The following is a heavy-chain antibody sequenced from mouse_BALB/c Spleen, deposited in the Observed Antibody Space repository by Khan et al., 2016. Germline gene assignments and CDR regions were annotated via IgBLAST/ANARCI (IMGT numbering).Heavy chain of an antibody. CDR1: GYTLSTYW. CDR2: ILPGSGST. CDR3: ALWYGLDY. Sequence: VQLQESGAELMKPGASVKISCKVTGYTLSTYWIEWVKQRPGHGLEWIGQILPGSGSTKYNEKFKGKATFTADTPSNTAYMQLSSLSSEDSAVYHCALWYGLDYSGPRTSVTVSS. V-gene: IGHV1-9*01. J-gene: IGHJ4*01. D-gene: IGHD1-1*02.